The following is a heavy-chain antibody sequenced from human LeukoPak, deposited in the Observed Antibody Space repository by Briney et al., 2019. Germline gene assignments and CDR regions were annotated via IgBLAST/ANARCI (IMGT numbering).Heavy chain of an antibody. CDR3: ARDAALLPGKYYYYMDV. CDR2: ITRSSTYM. CDR1: GFTLGDYN. V-gene: IGHV3-21*01. J-gene: IGHJ6*03. Sequence: GGSLRLSCVASGFTLGDYNMNWVRQAPGKGLEWVSAITRSSTYMNYADSLKGRFTISRDNAKNSMYLQMNSLTAEDTAVYFCARDAALLPGKYYYYMDVWGKGTTVIVSS. D-gene: IGHD6-25*01.